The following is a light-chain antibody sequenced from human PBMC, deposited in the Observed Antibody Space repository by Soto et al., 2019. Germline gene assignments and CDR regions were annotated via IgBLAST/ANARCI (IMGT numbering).Light chain of an antibody. CDR1: SSNIGSNT. Sequence: QSVLTQPPSASGTPGQRVTISCSGSSSNIGSNTVNSYQQLPGTAPKLLMYSNNHRPSGGPYPFSGSNSGTSASLAISGLQSEDEADDYCAAWDDSRNGVVFGGGTKLTVL. V-gene: IGLV1-44*01. J-gene: IGLJ2*01. CDR3: AAWDDSRNGVV. CDR2: SNN.